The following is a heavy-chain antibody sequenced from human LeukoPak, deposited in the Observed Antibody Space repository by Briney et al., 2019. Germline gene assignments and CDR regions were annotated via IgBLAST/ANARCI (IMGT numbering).Heavy chain of an antibody. J-gene: IGHJ4*02. CDR3: ASSIVATTRIDY. V-gene: IGHV1-2*02. CDR2: INPNSGGT. D-gene: IGHD5-12*01. Sequence: ASVKVSCNGSGHTFTAYYIHWVWQAPGQGLEWMGWINPNSGGTNYAQKFQGRVTMTRDTSISTAYMELSRLTSDDTAVYYCASSIVATTRIDYCGQGTLVTVSS. CDR1: GHTFTAYY.